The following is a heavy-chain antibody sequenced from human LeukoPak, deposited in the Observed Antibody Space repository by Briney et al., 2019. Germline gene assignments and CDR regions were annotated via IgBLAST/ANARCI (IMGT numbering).Heavy chain of an antibody. CDR1: GVSISSYY. V-gene: IGHV4-59*01. Sequence: KPSETLSLTCTGSGVSISSYYWSWIRQPPGKGLEWIGYIYYSGSTNYNPSLKSRVTISVDTSKNQFSLKLSSVTAADTAVYYCARVSVLRYFDWSPYFDYWGQGTLVTVSS. J-gene: IGHJ4*02. D-gene: IGHD3-9*01. CDR3: ARVSVLRYFDWSPYFDY. CDR2: IYYSGST.